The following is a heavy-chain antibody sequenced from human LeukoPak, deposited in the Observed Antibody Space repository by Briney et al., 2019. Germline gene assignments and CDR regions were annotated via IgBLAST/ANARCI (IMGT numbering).Heavy chain of an antibody. CDR3: ARPAKQYYMDV. V-gene: IGHV3-48*03. Sequence: GGSLRLSCAASGFSFSDYEMNWVRQAPGKGLEWLSHIDISGNTIHYADSVEGRFTISRDNAKNSLYLQMSSLRAEDTAVYYCARPAKQYYMDVWGKGTTVTVSS. CDR1: GFSFSDYE. CDR2: IDISGNTI. J-gene: IGHJ6*03.